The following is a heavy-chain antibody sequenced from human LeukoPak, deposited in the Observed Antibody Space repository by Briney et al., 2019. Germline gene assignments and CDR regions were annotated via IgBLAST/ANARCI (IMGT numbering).Heavy chain of an antibody. CDR1: GFTFSSYA. J-gene: IGHJ4*02. CDR2: ISYDGSNK. Sequence: PGGSLRPSCAASGFTFSSYAMDWVRQAPGKGLEWVAVISYDGSNKYYADSVKGRFTISRDNSKNTLYLQMNSLRAEDTAVYYCARAVGAFDYWGQGTLVTVSS. V-gene: IGHV3-30*04. CDR3: ARAVGAFDY. D-gene: IGHD1-26*01.